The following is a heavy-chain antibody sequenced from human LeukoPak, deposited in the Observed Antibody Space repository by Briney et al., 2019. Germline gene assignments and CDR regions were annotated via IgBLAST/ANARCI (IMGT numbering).Heavy chain of an antibody. Sequence: GGSLRLSCAAPGFTFSSYGMHWVRQAPGKGLEWVAVISYDGSNKYYADSVKGRFTISRDNSKNTLYLQMNSLRAEDTAVYYCAKDPNGIAAAGNYWGQGTLVTVSS. V-gene: IGHV3-30*18. CDR1: GFTFSSYG. CDR3: AKDPNGIAAAGNY. D-gene: IGHD6-13*01. CDR2: ISYDGSNK. J-gene: IGHJ4*02.